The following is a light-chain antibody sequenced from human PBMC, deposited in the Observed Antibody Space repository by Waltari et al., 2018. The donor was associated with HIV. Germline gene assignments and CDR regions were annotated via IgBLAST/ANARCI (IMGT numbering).Light chain of an antibody. V-gene: IGLV2-18*02. Sequence: TISCTGTSSDVGSYNRVSWYQQPPGTAPKLMIYEVSNRPSGVPDRFSGSKSGNTASLTISGLQAEDEADYYCSSYTSSSTFYVVFGGGTKLTVL. CDR1: SSDVGSYNR. J-gene: IGLJ2*01. CDR2: EVS. CDR3: SSYTSSSTFYVV.